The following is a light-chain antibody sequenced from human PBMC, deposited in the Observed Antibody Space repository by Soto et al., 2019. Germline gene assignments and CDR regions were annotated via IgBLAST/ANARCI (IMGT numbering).Light chain of an antibody. CDR3: QLSQQRSNWPPVT. V-gene: IGKV3-11*01. Sequence: DSLLTQSPATLSLSPGERVTLSCRATHRVSSSVAWYQQKSGQAPRLLIYDASVRATGIPARFSGSGSGTDFTLTISSLEPEDFAVYYCQLSQQRSNWPPVTFGQGTRLEIK. CDR2: DAS. J-gene: IGKJ5*01. CDR1: HRVSSS.